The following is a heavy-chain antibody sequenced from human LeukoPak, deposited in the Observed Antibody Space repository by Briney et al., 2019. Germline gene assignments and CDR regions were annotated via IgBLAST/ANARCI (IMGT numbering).Heavy chain of an antibody. V-gene: IGHV1-58*02. CDR1: GYTFSSSA. CDR3: AADRRVYCTGGTCYLNWFDP. D-gene: IGHD2-15*01. CDR2: IVLGSGHT. J-gene: IGHJ5*02. Sequence: TSVKVSCKASGYTFSSSAMQWVRQARGQRLEWIGWIVLGSGHTNFAQKFQERVTITRDMSTSTAYMELSSLRSDGTAVYYCAADRRVYCTGGTCYLNWFDPWGQGTLVTVSS.